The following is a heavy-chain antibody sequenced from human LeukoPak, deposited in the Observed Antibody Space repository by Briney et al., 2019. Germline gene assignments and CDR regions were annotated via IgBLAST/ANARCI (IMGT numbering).Heavy chain of an antibody. Sequence: ASVKVSCKASGGTFSSYAISWVRQAPGQGLEWMGRIIPILGITNYAQKFQGRVTITADKSTSTAYMELSSLRSDDTAVYYCARDRESRGSGSYYYYYGMDVWGQGTTVTVSS. CDR2: IIPILGIT. V-gene: IGHV1-69*04. D-gene: IGHD3-10*01. CDR3: ARDRESRGSGSYYYYYGMDV. CDR1: GGTFSSYA. J-gene: IGHJ6*02.